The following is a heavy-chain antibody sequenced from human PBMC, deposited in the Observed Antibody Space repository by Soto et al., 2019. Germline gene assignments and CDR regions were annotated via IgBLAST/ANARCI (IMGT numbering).Heavy chain of an antibody. Sequence: QVQLVQSGAEVKKPGASVKVSCKASGYTFTSYDINWVRQATGQGLEWMGWMNPNSGNTGNAQKFQGRVTMTSNTSISTAYRELSSLRSEETAVYYCASAFVSSSSAFDIWGQGTMVTVSS. D-gene: IGHD6-6*01. CDR2: MNPNSGNT. CDR1: GYTFTSYD. CDR3: ASAFVSSSSAFDI. V-gene: IGHV1-8*01. J-gene: IGHJ3*02.